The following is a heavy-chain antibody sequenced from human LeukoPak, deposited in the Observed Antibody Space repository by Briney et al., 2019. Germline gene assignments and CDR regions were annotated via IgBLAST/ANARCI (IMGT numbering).Heavy chain of an antibody. Sequence: PGGSLRLSCAASGFTVSSNYMSWVRQAPGKGLEWVAFIRYDGSNKYYADSVKGRFTISRDNSKNTLYLQMNSLRAEDTAVYYCARVRVGAKSWGQGTLVAVSS. D-gene: IGHD1-26*01. CDR3: ARVRVGAKS. J-gene: IGHJ5*02. CDR2: IRYDGSNK. V-gene: IGHV3-30*02. CDR1: GFTVSSNY.